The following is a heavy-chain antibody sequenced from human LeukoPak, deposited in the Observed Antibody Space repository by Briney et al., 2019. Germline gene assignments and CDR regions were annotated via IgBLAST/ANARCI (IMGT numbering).Heavy chain of an antibody. D-gene: IGHD5-24*01. CDR3: ARTIEMATISYFDY. Sequence: GGSLRLSCAASGFTFSSYAMSWVRQAPGKGLEWVSAISGSGGSTYYADSVKGRFTISRDNSKNTLYLQMNSLRAGDTAVYYCARTIEMATISYFDYWGQGTLVTVSS. J-gene: IGHJ4*02. CDR2: ISGSGGST. V-gene: IGHV3-23*01. CDR1: GFTFSSYA.